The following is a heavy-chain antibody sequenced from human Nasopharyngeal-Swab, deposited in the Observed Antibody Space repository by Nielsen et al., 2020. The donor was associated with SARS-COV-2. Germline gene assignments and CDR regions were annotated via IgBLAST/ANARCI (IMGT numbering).Heavy chain of an antibody. J-gene: IGHJ4*02. Sequence: GGSLRLSCAASGFTFSNSAMSWVREFPGKGLEWVATITGSGGGTYSADSVKGRFTISRDNLKNTLYLQMSSLRADDTAVYYCAKVSSYFDIWGQGTLVTVSS. V-gene: IGHV3-23*01. CDR1: GFTFSNSA. CDR3: AKVSSYFDI. CDR2: ITGSGGGT.